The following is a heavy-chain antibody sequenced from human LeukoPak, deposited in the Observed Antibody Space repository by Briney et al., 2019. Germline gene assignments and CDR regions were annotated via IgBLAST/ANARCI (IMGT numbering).Heavy chain of an antibody. Sequence: PSETLSLTCGVSGGSISGYDWSWLRQPPGKALEWIGYIYYSGSTNYNPSLEGRITISVDTSKNQFSVKLSSVTAADTAMYFCVREASTSYYDTDGYYRQTETFDVWGLGTMLTVSS. CDR3: VREASTSYYDTDGYYRQTETFDV. CDR1: GGSISGYD. D-gene: IGHD3-22*01. J-gene: IGHJ3*01. CDR2: IYYSGST. V-gene: IGHV4-59*01.